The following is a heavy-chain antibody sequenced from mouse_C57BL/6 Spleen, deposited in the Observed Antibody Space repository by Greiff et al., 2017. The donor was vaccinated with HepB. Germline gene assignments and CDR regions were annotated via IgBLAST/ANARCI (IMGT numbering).Heavy chain of an antibody. D-gene: IGHD2-4*01. CDR3: ARDYDENAMDY. V-gene: IGHV1-82*01. J-gene: IGHJ4*01. CDR1: GYAFSSSW. Sequence: VQLQQSGPELVKPGASVKISCKASGYAFSSSWMNWVKQRPGKGLEWIGRIYPGDGDTNYNGKFKGKATLTADKSSSTAYMQLSSLTSEDAVVYFCARDYDENAMDYWGQGTSVTVSS. CDR2: IYPGDGDT.